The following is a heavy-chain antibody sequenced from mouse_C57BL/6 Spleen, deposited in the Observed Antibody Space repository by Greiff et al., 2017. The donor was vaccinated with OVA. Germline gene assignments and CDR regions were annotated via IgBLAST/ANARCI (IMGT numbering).Heavy chain of an antibody. CDR3: ASNWDGFDY. D-gene: IGHD4-1*01. J-gene: IGHJ2*01. CDR1: GYSITSGYY. Sequence: EVQRVESGPGLVKPSQSLSLTCSVTGYSITSGYYWNWIRQFPGNKLEWMGYISYDGSNNYNPSLKNRISITRDTSKNQFFLKLNSVTTEDTATYYCASNWDGFDYWGQGTTLTVSS. V-gene: IGHV3-6*01. CDR2: ISYDGSN.